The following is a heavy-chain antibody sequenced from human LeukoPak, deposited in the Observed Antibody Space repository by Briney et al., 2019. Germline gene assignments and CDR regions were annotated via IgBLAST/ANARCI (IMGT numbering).Heavy chain of an antibody. CDR3: ARGIGYCSSTSCYEAAAWFDP. J-gene: IGHJ5*02. D-gene: IGHD2-2*01. Sequence: SQTLSLTCTVSGGSISSGSYYWSWIRQPAGKGLEWIGRSYTSGSTNYNPSLKSRVTISVDTSKNQFSLKLSSVTAADTAVYYCARGIGYCSSTSCYEAAAWFDPWGQGTLVTVSS. CDR1: GGSISSGSYY. V-gene: IGHV4-61*02. CDR2: SYTSGST.